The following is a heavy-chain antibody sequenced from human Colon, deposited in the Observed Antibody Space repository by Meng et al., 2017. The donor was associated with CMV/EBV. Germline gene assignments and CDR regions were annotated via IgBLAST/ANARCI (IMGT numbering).Heavy chain of an antibody. J-gene: IGHJ4*02. CDR1: GSSFSNSW. V-gene: IGHV3-7*01. CDR2: TNEDGSDK. Sequence: GGSLRLSCAASGSSFSNSWMIWVRRAPGKGLEWVAKTNEDGSDKYYVDSVKGRFTIFRDNAKNPVYLQMNSLRAEDTAVYYCASTGPLYGLYFCYWGQGTLVTVSS. D-gene: IGHD2-8*01. CDR3: ASTGPLYGLYFCY.